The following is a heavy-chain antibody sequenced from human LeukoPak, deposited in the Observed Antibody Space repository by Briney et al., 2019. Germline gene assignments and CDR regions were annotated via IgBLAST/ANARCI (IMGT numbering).Heavy chain of an antibody. D-gene: IGHD3-10*02. CDR2: ISWNSGSI. V-gene: IGHV3-9*01. J-gene: IGHJ6*04. CDR3: AELGITMIGGV. Sequence: GRSLRLSCAVSGFIFDDYAMHWVRQAPGKGLEWVSAISWNSGSIDYADSVKGRFTISRDNAKDSLYLQMNSLRAEDTAVYYCAELGITMIGGVWGKGTTVTISS. CDR1: GFIFDDYA.